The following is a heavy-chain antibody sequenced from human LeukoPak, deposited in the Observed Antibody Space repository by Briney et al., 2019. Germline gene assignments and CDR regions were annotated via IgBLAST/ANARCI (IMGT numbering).Heavy chain of an antibody. J-gene: IGHJ6*03. CDR1: GFTFNNYN. D-gene: IGHD1-26*01. V-gene: IGHV3-21*01. CDR3: ARDPYSGNYGNYYYYMDV. CDR2: ITSSGTYI. Sequence: GGSLKLSCATSGFTFNNYNMNWVRQAPGRALEWVSSITSSGTYIFYADSVKGRFTISRDNAKNSLYLQMNSLGPEDTAVYYCARDPYSGNYGNYYYYMDVWGKGTTVTISS.